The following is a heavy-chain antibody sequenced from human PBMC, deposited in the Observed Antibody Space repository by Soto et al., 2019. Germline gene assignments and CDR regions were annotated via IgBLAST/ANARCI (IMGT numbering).Heavy chain of an antibody. CDR3: ATVTTGY. CDR1: GFIFSTYS. V-gene: IGHV3-21*01. Sequence: EGQLVESGGGLVKPGGSLRLSCAASGFIFSTYSMNWVRQAPGKGLEWVSSISSRSTSIYYADSVKGRFTISRDNAKNSLYLQMNSLRAEDTAVYYCATVTTGYWGQGTLVTVSS. CDR2: ISSRSTSI. J-gene: IGHJ4*02. D-gene: IGHD4-17*01.